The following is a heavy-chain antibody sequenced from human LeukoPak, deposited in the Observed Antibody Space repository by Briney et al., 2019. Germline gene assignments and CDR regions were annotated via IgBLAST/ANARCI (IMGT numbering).Heavy chain of an antibody. CDR2: FDPEDGET. V-gene: IGHV1-24*01. J-gene: IGHJ5*02. D-gene: IGHD1-26*01. CDR3: ARFLPQKWELPGNWFDP. CDR1: GHTLTELS. Sequence: ASVKVSCKVSGHTLTELSMHWVRQAPGKGLEWMGGFDPEDGETIYAQKFQGRVTMTEDTSTDTVYMELSSLRSEDTAVYYCARFLPQKWELPGNWFDPWGQGTLVTVSS.